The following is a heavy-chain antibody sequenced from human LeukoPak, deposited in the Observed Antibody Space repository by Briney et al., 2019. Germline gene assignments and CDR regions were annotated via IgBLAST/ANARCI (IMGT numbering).Heavy chain of an antibody. Sequence: SVKVSCKASGGTFSSYAISWVRQAPGQGLEWMGGIIPIFGTANYAQKFQGRVTITADESTSTAYMELSSLRSEDTAVYYCAREYRSPESDYYYGMDVWGQGTLVTVSS. CDR1: GGTFSSYA. CDR3: AREYRSPESDYYYGMDV. D-gene: IGHD1-14*01. CDR2: IIPIFGTA. V-gene: IGHV1-69*13. J-gene: IGHJ6*02.